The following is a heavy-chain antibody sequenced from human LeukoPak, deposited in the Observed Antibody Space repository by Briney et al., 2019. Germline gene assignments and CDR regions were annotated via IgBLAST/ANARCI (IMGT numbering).Heavy chain of an antibody. V-gene: IGHV5-51*01. CDR2: IYPGDSDT. CDR3: ARLSRYSYGFKDY. Sequence: GESLKISCKGSGSSFTSYWIGRVRQMPGKGLEWMGIIYPGDSDTRYSPSFQGQGTISADKSISTAYRQWSSLKASDTAMYYCARLSRYSYGFKDYWGQGTLVTVSS. CDR1: GSSFTSYW. D-gene: IGHD5-18*01. J-gene: IGHJ4*02.